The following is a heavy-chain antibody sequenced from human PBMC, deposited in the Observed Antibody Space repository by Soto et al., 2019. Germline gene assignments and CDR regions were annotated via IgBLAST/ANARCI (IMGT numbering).Heavy chain of an antibody. D-gene: IGHD4-17*01. CDR2: ITSNGGNT. J-gene: IGHJ6*02. CDR3: ATQTVTASYYYYGMDV. CDR1: GFTFSSYA. V-gene: IGHV3-64*04. Sequence: GGSLRLSCAASGFTFSSYAMHWVRQAPGKGLEYVSAITSNGGNTDYASSVKGRFTISRDNSKNTLYLQMNSLRAEDTAVYYCATQTVTASYYYYGMDVWGQGTTVTVSS.